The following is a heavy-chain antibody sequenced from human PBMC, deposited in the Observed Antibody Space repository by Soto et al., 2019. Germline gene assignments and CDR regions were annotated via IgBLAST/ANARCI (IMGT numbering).Heavy chain of an antibody. CDR1: GGSISSGGYY. CDR3: ARDKGGSGSYFSYYMDV. V-gene: IGHV4-31*03. CDR2: IYYSGST. J-gene: IGHJ6*03. D-gene: IGHD3-10*01. Sequence: SETLSLTCTVSGGSISSGGYYWSWIRQHPGKGLEWIGYIYYSGSTYYNPSLKSRVTISVDTSKNQFSLKLSSVTAADTAVYYCARDKGGSGSYFSYYMDVWGKGTTVTVSS.